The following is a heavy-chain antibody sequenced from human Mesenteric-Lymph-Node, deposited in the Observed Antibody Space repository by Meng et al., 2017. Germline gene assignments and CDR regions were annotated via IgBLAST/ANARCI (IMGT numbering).Heavy chain of an antibody. CDR1: GYSISSGYY. CDR3: ARDDITMVRGVITYNWFDP. V-gene: IGHV4-38-2*02. J-gene: IGHJ5*02. CDR2: INHSGST. D-gene: IGHD3-10*01. Sequence: SETLSLTCTVSGYSISSGYYWGWIRQPPGKGLEWIGEINHSGSTNYNPSLKSRVTISVDTSKNQFSLKLSSVTAADTAVYYCARDDITMVRGVITYNWFDPWGQGTLVTVSS.